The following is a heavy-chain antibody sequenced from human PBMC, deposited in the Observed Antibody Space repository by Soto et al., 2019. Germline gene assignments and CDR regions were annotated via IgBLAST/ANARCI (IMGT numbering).Heavy chain of an antibody. CDR3: ARSRYLEY. CDR1: GFTFSDHY. J-gene: IGHJ4*02. D-gene: IGHD1-20*01. Sequence: PGGSLRLSCAASGFTFSDHYMDWDRQAPGKGLEWVGRIRNKANSYTTEYAASVKGKFTISRDDSKNTLYLQMNSLKTEDTAVYYCARSRYLEYWGQGTLVTVS. V-gene: IGHV3-72*01. CDR2: IRNKANSYTT.